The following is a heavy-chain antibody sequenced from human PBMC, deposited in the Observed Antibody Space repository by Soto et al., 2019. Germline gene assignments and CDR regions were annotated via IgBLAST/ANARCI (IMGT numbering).Heavy chain of an antibody. CDR3: ARGALGAFDI. Sequence: VQLVESGGGLVQPGGSLRLSCAASGFTFSTYAMNWVRQAPGKGLEWVSYISRSSSATYYADSVKGRFTISRDNAKNSLYLQMNSLRAEDTAVYYCARGALGAFDIWGQGTMITVSS. J-gene: IGHJ3*02. V-gene: IGHV3-48*04. CDR1: GFTFSTYA. CDR2: ISRSSSAT.